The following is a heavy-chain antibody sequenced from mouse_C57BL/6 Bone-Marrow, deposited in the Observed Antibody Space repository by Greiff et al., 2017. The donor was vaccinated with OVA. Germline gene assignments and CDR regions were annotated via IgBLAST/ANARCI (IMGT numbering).Heavy chain of an antibody. J-gene: IGHJ4*01. CDR3: SNSCSHYAMDY. CDR2: INPSNGGT. CDR1: GFTFTNYW. Sequence: VQLQQSGTELVKPGASVKLSCKASGFTFTNYWMHWVKQRPEQGLEWIGNINPSNGGTNYNEKFKSKATLTADKSSTTAYMQLSSLTSEDSAVYNCSNSCSHYAMDYWGQGTSVTVSA. V-gene: IGHV1-53*01. D-gene: IGHD1-3*01.